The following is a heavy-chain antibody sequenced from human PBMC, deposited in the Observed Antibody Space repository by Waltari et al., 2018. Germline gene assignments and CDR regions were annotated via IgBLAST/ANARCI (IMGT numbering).Heavy chain of an antibody. J-gene: IGHJ6*02. D-gene: IGHD4-17*01. Sequence: QVQLVESGGGVVQPGRSLRLSCAASGFTFSSYAMHGVRQAPGKGLEWVAVISYDGSNKYYADSVKGRFTISRDNSKNTLYLQMNSLRAEDTAVYYCARIRLRSPTVTTDYGMDVWGQGTTVTVSS. CDR1: GFTFSSYA. V-gene: IGHV3-30-3*01. CDR3: ARIRLRSPTVTTDYGMDV. CDR2: ISYDGSNK.